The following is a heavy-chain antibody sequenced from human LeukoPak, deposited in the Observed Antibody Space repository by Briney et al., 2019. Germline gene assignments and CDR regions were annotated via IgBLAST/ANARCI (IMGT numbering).Heavy chain of an antibody. CDR3: AKDSQYSSTWGSYV. J-gene: IGHJ6*04. V-gene: IGHV3-30*18. CDR2: IKYDGSNQ. CDR1: GFTFSSYG. D-gene: IGHD6-13*01. Sequence: GGSLRLSCAASGFTFSSYGMHWVRQAPGKGLEWVAVIKYDGSNQYYADSVKGRFTISRDNSKNTLHLQMNSLRAEDTAVYYGAKDSQYSSTWGSYVWGKGTTVTVSS.